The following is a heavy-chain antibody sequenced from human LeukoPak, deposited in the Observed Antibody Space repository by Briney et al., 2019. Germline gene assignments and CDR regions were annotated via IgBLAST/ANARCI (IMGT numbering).Heavy chain of an antibody. CDR3: ARGQRYFDWSRHYYYMDV. CDR2: INPNSGGT. Sequence: ASVTVSCKASGYTFTDYYMHWVRQAPGQGLEWMGWINPNSGGTNYAQKFQGRVTITRDTSISTAYMELSRLRSDDTAVYYCARGQRYFDWSRHYYYMDVWGKGTTVTISS. D-gene: IGHD3-9*01. CDR1: GYTFTDYY. V-gene: IGHV1-2*02. J-gene: IGHJ6*03.